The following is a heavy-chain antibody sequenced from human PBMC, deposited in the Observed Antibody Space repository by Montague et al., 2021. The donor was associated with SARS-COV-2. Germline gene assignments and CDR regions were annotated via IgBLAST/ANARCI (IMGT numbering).Heavy chain of an antibody. D-gene: IGHD2-15*01. CDR1: GDSVSSNTAT. V-gene: IGHV6-1*01. J-gene: IGHJ3*02. CDR2: TCYRSKWYH. Sequence: CAISGDSVSSNTATWNWIRQSPSRGLEWLERTCYRSKWYHDYAISLKSRITINPDTSKNQFSLQLSSVAPEDTAVFYCARTTTRMLYPENAFDIWGQGTMVTVSS. CDR3: ARTTTRMLYPENAFDI.